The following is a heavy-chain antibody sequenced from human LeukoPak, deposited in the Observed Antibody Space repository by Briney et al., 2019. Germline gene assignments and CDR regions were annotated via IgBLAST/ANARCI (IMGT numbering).Heavy chain of an antibody. Sequence: PSETLSLTCTVSGGSISSGSYYWSWIRQPAGKGLEWIGRIYTSGSTNYNPSLKSRVTISVDTSKNQFSLKLSSVTAADTAVYYCAREGLTTVTYFFGYYMDVRGKGTTVTVSS. V-gene: IGHV4-61*02. D-gene: IGHD4-11*01. CDR2: IYTSGST. CDR3: AREGLTTVTYFFGYYMDV. J-gene: IGHJ6*03. CDR1: GGSISSGSYY.